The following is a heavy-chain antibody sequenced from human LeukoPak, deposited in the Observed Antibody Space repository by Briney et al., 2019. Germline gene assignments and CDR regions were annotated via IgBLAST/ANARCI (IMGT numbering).Heavy chain of an antibody. CDR2: IYTSGST. Sequence: SETLSLTCTVSGGSISSYYWSWIRQPAGKGLEWIGRIYTSGSTNYNPPLKSRVTMSVDTSKNQFSLKLSSVTAADTAVYYCASAYRVTTQFDYWGQGTLVTVSS. J-gene: IGHJ4*02. D-gene: IGHD4-17*01. CDR3: ASAYRVTTQFDY. CDR1: GGSISSYY. V-gene: IGHV4-4*07.